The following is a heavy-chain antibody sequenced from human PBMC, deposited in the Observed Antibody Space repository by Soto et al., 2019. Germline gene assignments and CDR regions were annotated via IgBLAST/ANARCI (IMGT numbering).Heavy chain of an antibody. CDR2: IIPIFGTA. CDR3: ARPRGARAYCGGDCYTPFDY. J-gene: IGHJ4*02. D-gene: IGHD2-21*02. CDR1: GGTFSSYA. V-gene: IGHV1-69*12. Sequence: QVQLVQSGAEVKKPGSSVKVSCKASGGTFSSYAISWVRQAPGQGLEWMGGIIPIFGTANYAQKFQGRVTITADEATSTAYMELSSLRSEDTAVYYCARPRGARAYCGGDCYTPFDYWGQGTLVTVSS.